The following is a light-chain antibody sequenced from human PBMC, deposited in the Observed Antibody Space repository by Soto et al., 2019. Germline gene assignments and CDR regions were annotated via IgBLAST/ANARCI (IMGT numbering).Light chain of an antibody. J-gene: IGKJ1*01. V-gene: IGKV3-20*01. CDR3: QQYGSSPQT. Sequence: EIVLTQSPGTLSLAPGERATLSCRASQSVSSNYLAWYQQEPGQAPRLLIYGASSRVPGIPDRFSGSGSGTDFTLTVSRLEPEDFAVYYCQQYGSSPQTFGQGTKVEIK. CDR2: GAS. CDR1: QSVSSNY.